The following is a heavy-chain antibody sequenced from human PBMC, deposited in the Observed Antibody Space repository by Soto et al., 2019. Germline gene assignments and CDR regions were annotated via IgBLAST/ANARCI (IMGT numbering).Heavy chain of an antibody. Sequence: QVQLVQSGAEVKKPGASVKVSCQTSGYNFSAYYFNWVRQAAGQGPEWMGWLNPRNGQTGYVQKFRGRVTMTRDTSIATVYLELSTLTYEHTAIYFCARETDTSMVDYWGQGTLVTVSS. V-gene: IGHV1-8*01. CDR2: LNPRNGQT. CDR3: ARETDTSMVDY. D-gene: IGHD5-18*01. CDR1: GYNFSAYY. J-gene: IGHJ4*02.